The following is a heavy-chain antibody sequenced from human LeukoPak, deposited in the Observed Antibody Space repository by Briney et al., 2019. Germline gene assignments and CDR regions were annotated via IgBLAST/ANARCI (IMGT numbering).Heavy chain of an antibody. CDR3: ARAPGAALD. J-gene: IGHJ4*02. CDR1: GGSFSGYY. CDR2: INHRGGT. D-gene: IGHD2-15*01. Sequence: ETLSLTCAVYGGSFSGYYWSWIRQPPGKGLEWIGEINHRGGTNYNPSLKSRVTVSLDTSKNQFSLKLSSVTAADTAVYYCARAPGAALDWGQGTLVTVSS. V-gene: IGHV4-34*01.